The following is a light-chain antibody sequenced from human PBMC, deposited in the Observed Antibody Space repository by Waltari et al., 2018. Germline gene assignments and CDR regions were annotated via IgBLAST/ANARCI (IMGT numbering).Light chain of an antibody. CDR1: ESVPANY. V-gene: IGKV3-20*01. J-gene: IGKJ1*01. Sequence: EIVLTQSPGTLSLSPGESATLSCRATESVPANYLAWYQQKPGQAPRLLISGASSRATGIPDRFSGRGSGTDFTLTIARLEPEDFAVYYCQQYGETPWTFGQGTKVDLK. CDR2: GAS. CDR3: QQYGETPWT.